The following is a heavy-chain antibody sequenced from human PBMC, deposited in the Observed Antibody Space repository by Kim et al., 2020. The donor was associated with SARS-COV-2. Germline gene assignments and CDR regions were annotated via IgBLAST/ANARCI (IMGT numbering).Heavy chain of an antibody. J-gene: IGHJ3*02. CDR1: GGTFSSYA. CDR2: IIPIFGTA. V-gene: IGHV1-69*13. Sequence: SVKVSCKASGGTFSSYAISWVRQAPGQGLEWMGGIIPIFGTANYAQKFQGRVTITADESTSTAYMELSSLRSEDTAVYYCAREGERYDAFDIWGQGTMVTVSS. CDR3: AREGERYDAFDI. D-gene: IGHD3-16*01.